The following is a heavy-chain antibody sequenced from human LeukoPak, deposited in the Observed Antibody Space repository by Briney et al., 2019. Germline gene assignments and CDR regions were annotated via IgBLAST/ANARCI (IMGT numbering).Heavy chain of an antibody. CDR2: IRSKANSYAT. Sequence: PGGSLRLSCAASGFTFSGSAIHWVRQASGKGLEWVGRIRSKANSYATAYAASVKGRFTISRDDSKNTAYLQMNSLKTEDTAVYYCTRPHYYGSGSTDYWGQGTLVTVSS. CDR3: TRPHYYGSGSTDY. CDR1: GFTFSGSA. V-gene: IGHV3-73*01. J-gene: IGHJ4*02. D-gene: IGHD3-10*01.